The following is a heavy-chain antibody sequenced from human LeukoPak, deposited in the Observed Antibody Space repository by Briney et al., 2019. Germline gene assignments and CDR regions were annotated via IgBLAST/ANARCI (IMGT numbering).Heavy chain of an antibody. CDR2: ISSDGSNK. D-gene: IGHD6-13*01. J-gene: IGHJ4*02. CDR3: ARDLMGIAYRGAFYY. CDR1: GFTFSSYG. Sequence: ALRLSCAASGFTFSSYGMHWVRQAPGKGLEWVAVISSDGSNKYYADSVKGRFTISRDNGKNSLYLQMNSLRAEDTAVYYCARDLMGIAYRGAFYYWGQGTLVTVSS. V-gene: IGHV3-30*03.